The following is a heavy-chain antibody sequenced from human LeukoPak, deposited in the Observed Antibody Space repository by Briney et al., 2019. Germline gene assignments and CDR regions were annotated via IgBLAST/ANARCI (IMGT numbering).Heavy chain of an antibody. CDR2: MTESETT. Sequence: PSPTLSLTCTVSGVSLTTHYCSCLRQPAGKELEWIAYMTESETTKNNPSLKSRITLSADTSKIQFSLSLSSVTEADTAVYFCATIKSGYPFGYFDFWGQGILVTVSS. CDR3: ATIKSGYPFGYFDF. CDR1: GVSLTTHY. J-gene: IGHJ4*02. V-gene: IGHV4-59*11. D-gene: IGHD5-18*01.